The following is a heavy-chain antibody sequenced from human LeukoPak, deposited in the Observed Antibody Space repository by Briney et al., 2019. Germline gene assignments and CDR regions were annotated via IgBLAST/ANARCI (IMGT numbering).Heavy chain of an antibody. Sequence: SETLSLTFSVSGGYISSSSYYWGWIRQPPGKGLERIERNYYSVSIFDNPAVKTRVTISVDPSKNTFSLKLSSVTAEDTAVYSCARHRSGWLQSSFDYWGQGTLVTVSS. CDR3: ARHRSGWLQSSFDY. D-gene: IGHD5-24*01. CDR1: GGYISSSSYY. J-gene: IGHJ4*02. V-gene: IGHV4-39*01. CDR2: NYYSVSI.